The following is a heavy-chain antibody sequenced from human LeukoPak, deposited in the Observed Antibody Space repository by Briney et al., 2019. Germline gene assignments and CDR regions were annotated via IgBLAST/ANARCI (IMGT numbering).Heavy chain of an antibody. Sequence: GGSLRLSCAASGFTFSSYSMNWVRQAPGKGLEWVSSISSSSSYIYYADSVKGRFTISRDSAKNSLYLQMNSLRAEDTAVFYCARDGPSSGYSFDYWGQGTLVTVSS. CDR1: GFTFSSYS. CDR2: ISSSSSYI. J-gene: IGHJ4*02. CDR3: ARDGPSSGYSFDY. V-gene: IGHV3-21*01. D-gene: IGHD3-22*01.